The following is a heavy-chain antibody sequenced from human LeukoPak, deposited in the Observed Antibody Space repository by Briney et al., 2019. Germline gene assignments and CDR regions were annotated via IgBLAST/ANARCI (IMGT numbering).Heavy chain of an antibody. D-gene: IGHD4-17*01. J-gene: IGHJ4*02. Sequence: GGSLRLSCAASGFIFSSYWMHWVRQAPGKGLVWVSRLNNDGSRTNYADSVKGRFTISRDNAKNTVYLQMNSLRAEDTTVYYCAKSATTVTSNFDYWGQGTLVTVSS. V-gene: IGHV3-74*01. CDR3: AKSATTVTSNFDY. CDR2: LNNDGSRT. CDR1: GFIFSSYW.